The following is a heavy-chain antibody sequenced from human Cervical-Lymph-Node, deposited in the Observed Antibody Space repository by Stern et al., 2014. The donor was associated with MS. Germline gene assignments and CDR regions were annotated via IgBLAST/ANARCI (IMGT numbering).Heavy chain of an antibody. J-gene: IGHJ5*02. Sequence: MQLVESGAEVTKPGSSVKVSCKASGGTFSKFPSSWVRQAPGQGLEWMGGLFPVFGTPTYAQEFRGMVTITADVSTSTVYMELSSLRSDDTAVYYCALSSETSDRWYSLGYDLWGQGTLVTVSS. CDR3: ALSSETSDRWYSLGYDL. D-gene: IGHD6-13*01. V-gene: IGHV1-69*01. CDR2: LFPVFGTP. CDR1: GGTFSKFP.